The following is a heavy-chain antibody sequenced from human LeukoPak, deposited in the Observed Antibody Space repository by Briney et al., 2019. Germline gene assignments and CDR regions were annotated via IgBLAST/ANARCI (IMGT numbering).Heavy chain of an antibody. CDR1: GGSISSYY. Sequence: SETLSLTCTASGGSISSYYWSWIRQPPGKGLEWIGYIYYSGSTNYNPSLKSRVTISVDTSKNQFSLKLSSVTAADTAVYYCARHSWSYYYYGMDVWGQGTTVTVSS. J-gene: IGHJ6*02. CDR2: IYYSGST. CDR3: ARHSWSYYYYGMDV. V-gene: IGHV4-59*08. D-gene: IGHD3-3*01.